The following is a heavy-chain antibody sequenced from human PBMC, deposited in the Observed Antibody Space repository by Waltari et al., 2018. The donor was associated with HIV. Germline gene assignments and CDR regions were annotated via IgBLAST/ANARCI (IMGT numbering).Heavy chain of an antibody. CDR2: IKSKNDGGTI. D-gene: IGHD2-15*01. CDR3: VTDAVAVPLDTAY. CDR1: GFNFLTAW. Sequence: EVHLVESGAGFVTPGGSLRVSCTVSGFNFLTAWMSWVRQAPGKGLGWLGPIKSKNDGGTIDYAAPVKDRFTILRDDSKHTLYLEMSSLKIEDTGIYYCVTDAVAVPLDTAYWGQGTLVTVSS. J-gene: IGHJ4*02. V-gene: IGHV3-15*01.